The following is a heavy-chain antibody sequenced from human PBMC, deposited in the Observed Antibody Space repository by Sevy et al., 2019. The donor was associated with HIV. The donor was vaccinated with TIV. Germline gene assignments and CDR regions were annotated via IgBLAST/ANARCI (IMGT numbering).Heavy chain of an antibody. J-gene: IGHJ4*02. Sequence: ASVKVSCKASGYTFTSYGISWVRQAPGQGLEWMGWMSAYNGNTNYAQKLQGRVTMTTDTSTSTAYMELRSLRSDDTAVYYCARDFTGYCSSTSCPTTPFDYWGQGTLVTVSS. V-gene: IGHV1-18*01. CDR1: GYTFTSYG. CDR3: ARDFTGYCSSTSCPTTPFDY. D-gene: IGHD2-2*01. CDR2: MSAYNGNT.